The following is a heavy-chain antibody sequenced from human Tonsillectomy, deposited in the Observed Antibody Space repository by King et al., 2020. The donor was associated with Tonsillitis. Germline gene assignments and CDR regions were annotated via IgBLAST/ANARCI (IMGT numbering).Heavy chain of an antibody. V-gene: IGHV3-9*01. Sequence: QLVQSGGGLVQPGRSLRLSCAASGFTFDDYAMHWVRQAPGKGLEWVSGITWNSGYIGYADSVKGRFTISRDNAKNSLYLQMNSLRAEDTALYYCAKEHQSTTRPSGGMDVWGQGTTVTVSS. D-gene: IGHD2-2*01. CDR3: AKEHQSTTRPSGGMDV. J-gene: IGHJ6*02. CDR1: GFTFDDYA. CDR2: ITWNSGYI.